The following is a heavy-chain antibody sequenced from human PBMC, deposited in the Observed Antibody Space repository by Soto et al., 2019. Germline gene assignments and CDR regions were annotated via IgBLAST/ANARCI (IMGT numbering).Heavy chain of an antibody. Sequence: QITLKESGPTLVKPTQTLTLTCTFSGFSLSTSGVGVGWIRQPPGKALEWLALIYWNDDKRYSPSLKSRLTITKDTSKNQVVLTMTNMDPVDTATYYCARIQGSSWFGYWGQGTLVTSPQ. CDR2: IYWNDDK. D-gene: IGHD6-13*01. J-gene: IGHJ4*02. V-gene: IGHV2-5*01. CDR3: ARIQGSSWFGY. CDR1: GFSLSTSGVG.